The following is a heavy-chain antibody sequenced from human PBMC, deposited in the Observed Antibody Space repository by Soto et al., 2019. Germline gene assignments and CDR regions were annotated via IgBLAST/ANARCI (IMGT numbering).Heavy chain of an antibody. CDR3: ARETLRDSVIKIYSTPRDGM. CDR1: GISFNRKA. D-gene: IGHD2-8*01. CDR2: ISYDGSNK. V-gene: IGHV3-30-3*01. Sequence: XGTVSLSCASSGISFNRKAMHCVRQAPGKGLEWVSIISYDGSNKYYADSVKGRVTIARDNSKNTLYLQMNSLRAEDTAVYYCARETLRDSVIKIYSTPRDGM. J-gene: IGHJ6*01.